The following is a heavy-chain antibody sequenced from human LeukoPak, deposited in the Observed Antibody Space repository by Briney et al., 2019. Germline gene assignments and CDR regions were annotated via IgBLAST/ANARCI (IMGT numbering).Heavy chain of an antibody. CDR3: ARDDELTFGTDY. V-gene: IGHV3-7*01. CDR2: IKEDGSEK. J-gene: IGHJ4*02. CDR1: GFTFSRYW. D-gene: IGHD3-16*01. Sequence: GGSLRLSCAASGFTFSRYWMSWVRQAPGKGLEWVANIKEDGSEKYYVDSVKGRFTISRDNAKNSVYLHINSLRVEDTAVYYCARDDELTFGTDYWGQGTLVTVSS.